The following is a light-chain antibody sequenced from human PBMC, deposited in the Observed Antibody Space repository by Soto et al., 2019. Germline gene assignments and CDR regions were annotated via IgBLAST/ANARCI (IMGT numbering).Light chain of an antibody. J-gene: IGLJ1*01. CDR1: SSNIGNND. CDR2: ENN. V-gene: IGLV1-51*02. Sequence: QSVLTQPPSVSAAPGQKVTISCSGSSSNIGNNDVSWYQQLPGTAPKLLIYENNKRPSGIPDRFSGSKSGTSATLGITGLQTGDEADYYCGTWDSSLSAYVFGTGTRSPS. CDR3: GTWDSSLSAYV.